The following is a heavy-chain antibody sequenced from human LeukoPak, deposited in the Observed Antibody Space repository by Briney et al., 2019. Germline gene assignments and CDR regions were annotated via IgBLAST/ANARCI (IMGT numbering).Heavy chain of an antibody. CDR1: GYTLTELS. D-gene: IGHD6-19*01. Sequence: ASVKVSCKVSGYTLTELSMHWVRQAPGKGLEWMGGFDPEDGETIYAQKFQGRVTMTEDTSTDTAYMELSSPRSEDTAVYFCATDLGGSGWYYFFDYWGQGTLVTVSS. V-gene: IGHV1-24*01. CDR2: FDPEDGET. J-gene: IGHJ4*02. CDR3: ATDLGGSGWYYFFDY.